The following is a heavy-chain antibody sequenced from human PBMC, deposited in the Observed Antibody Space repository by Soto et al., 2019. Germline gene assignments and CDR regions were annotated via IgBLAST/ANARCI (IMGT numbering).Heavy chain of an antibody. V-gene: IGHV1-18*01. J-gene: IGHJ6*02. CDR2: ISAYNGNT. D-gene: IGHD3-3*01. CDR3: ARDLYDFWSGYRSPMDV. CDR1: GYTFTSYG. Sequence: EASVKVSCKASGYTFTSYGISWVRQAPGQGLEWMGWISAYNGNTNYAQKLQGRVTMTTDTSTSTAYMELRSLRSDDTAVYYCARDLYDFWSGYRSPMDVWGQGTTVTVSS.